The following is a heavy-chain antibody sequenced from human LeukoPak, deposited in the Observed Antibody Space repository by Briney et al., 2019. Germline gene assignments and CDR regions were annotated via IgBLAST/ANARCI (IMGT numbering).Heavy chain of an antibody. CDR1: GFTFSNYW. CDR2: IKQDGSEK. V-gene: IGHV3-7*01. D-gene: IGHD6-25*01. J-gene: IGHJ6*03. CDR3: ARFSGSYYYMDV. Sequence: PGGSLRLSCAASGFTFSNYWMSWVRQAPGKGLEWVANIKQDGSEKYYVDSVKGRFTISRDNAKNSLYLQMNSLRAEDTAVYYCARFSGSYYYMDVWGKGTTVTVSS.